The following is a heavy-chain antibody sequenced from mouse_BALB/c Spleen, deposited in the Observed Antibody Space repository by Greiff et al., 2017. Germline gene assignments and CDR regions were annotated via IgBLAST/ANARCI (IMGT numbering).Heavy chain of an antibody. CDR1: GYTFTSYW. J-gene: IGHJ3*01. V-gene: IGHV1-69*02. Sequence: QVQLQQPGAELVRPGASVKLSCKASGYTFTSYWINWVKQRPGQGLEWIGNIYPSDSYTNYNQKFKDKATLTVDKSSSTAYMQLSSPTSEDSAVYYCTREGVVATEGFAYWGQGTLVTVSA. D-gene: IGHD1-1*01. CDR3: TREGVVATEGFAY. CDR2: IYPSDSYT.